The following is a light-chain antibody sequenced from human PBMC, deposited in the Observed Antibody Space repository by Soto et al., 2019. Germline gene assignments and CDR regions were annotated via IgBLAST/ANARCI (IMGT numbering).Light chain of an antibody. Sequence: AIRMTQSPSSFSASTGDGVTITCRASQGISSYLAWYQQKPGKAPKLLIYAASSLQSGVLSRFSGSGSGTDCTLTISSLQPEDFATYYCQQSYSTPRTLGQGTKVDIK. CDR2: AAS. J-gene: IGKJ1*01. CDR1: QGISSY. V-gene: IGKV1-8*01. CDR3: QQSYSTPRT.